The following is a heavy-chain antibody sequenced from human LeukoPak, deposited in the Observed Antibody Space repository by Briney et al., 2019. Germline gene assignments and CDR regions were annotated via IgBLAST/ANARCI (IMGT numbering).Heavy chain of an antibody. CDR3: AKSNFFCTSATCYTWAFDH. Sequence: GGSLKLSCVASGLTFSSYAMSWVRQAPGKGLEWVSGITGSGRSTYYADSVKGRFSISRDNSKDTLFLQMSSLRIEDTAMYYCAKSNFFCTSATCYTWAFDHWGQGALVTVSS. D-gene: IGHD2-2*02. V-gene: IGHV3-23*01. CDR2: ITGSGRST. J-gene: IGHJ4*02. CDR1: GLTFSSYA.